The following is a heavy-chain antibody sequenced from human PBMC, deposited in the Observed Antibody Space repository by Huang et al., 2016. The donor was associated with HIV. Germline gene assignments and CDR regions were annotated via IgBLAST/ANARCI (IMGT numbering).Heavy chain of an antibody. V-gene: IGHV5-51*04. CDR3: ARRRHNDAFDI. Sequence: VQLVQSGAEVKKPGESLKFSCKGSGYRCTNYWLGWVRQMPGKGLDGQGINYPGDSDTSNSPTSQGNVTNSAYKPVNSASLQWSSLKASATAMYDCARRRHNDAFDIWGQGTMVTVSS. CDR2: NYPGDSDT. J-gene: IGHJ3*02. CDR1: GYRCTNYW.